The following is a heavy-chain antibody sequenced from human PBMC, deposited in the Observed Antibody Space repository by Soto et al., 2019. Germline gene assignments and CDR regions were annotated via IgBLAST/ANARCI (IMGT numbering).Heavy chain of an antibody. CDR2: ISYDGSNK. CDR3: AKETAAAGHYYYYGMDV. V-gene: IGHV3-30*18. J-gene: IGHJ6*02. CDR1: GFTFSSYG. Sequence: GGSLRLSCAASGFTFSSYGMHWVRQAPGKGLEWVAVISYDGSNKYYADSVKGRFTISRDNSKNTLYLQMNSLRAEDTAVYYCAKETAAAGHYYYYGMDVWGQGTTVTVSS. D-gene: IGHD6-13*01.